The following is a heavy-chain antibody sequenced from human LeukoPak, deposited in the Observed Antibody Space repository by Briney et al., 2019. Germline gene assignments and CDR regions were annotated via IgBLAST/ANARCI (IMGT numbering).Heavy chain of an antibody. CDR3: TTDISTTGTARFDY. Sequence: TGGSLRLSGAASGFTFSNAWMSWVRLAPGKGLEGVGRIKSKTDGGTTDYAAPVKGRFTISRDDSKNTLYLQMNSLKTEDTAVYYCTTDISTTGTARFDYWGQGTLVTVSS. V-gene: IGHV3-15*01. D-gene: IGHD1-1*01. CDR1: GFTFSNAW. J-gene: IGHJ4*02. CDR2: IKSKTDGGTT.